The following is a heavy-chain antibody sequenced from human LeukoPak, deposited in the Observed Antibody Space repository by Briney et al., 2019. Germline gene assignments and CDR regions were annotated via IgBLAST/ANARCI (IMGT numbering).Heavy chain of an antibody. CDR2: IIPIFGTA. V-gene: IGHV1-69*05. J-gene: IGHJ4*02. CDR3: AIIIAARRVGIYYFDY. D-gene: IGHD6-6*01. CDR1: GGTFSSYA. Sequence: GASVKVSCKASGGTFSSYAISWVRQAPGQGLEWMGGIIPIFGTANYAQKFQGRVTITTDESTSTAYMELSSLRSEDTAVYYCAIIIAARRVGIYYFDYWGQGTLVTVSS.